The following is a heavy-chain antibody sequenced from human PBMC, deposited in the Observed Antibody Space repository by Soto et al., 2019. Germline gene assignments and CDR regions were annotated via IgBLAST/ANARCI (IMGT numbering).Heavy chain of an antibody. Sequence: QVQLQQWGAGLLKPSETLSLTCAVYGGSFSGYYWSWIRQPPGKGLEWIGEINHSGSTNYNPSLKSGVTISVDTSKNQFSLKLSSVTAAATAVYYCAINGGSSRRAYNWFDPWGQGTLVTVSS. V-gene: IGHV4-34*01. J-gene: IGHJ5*02. CDR2: INHSGST. CDR1: GGSFSGYY. CDR3: AINGGSSRRAYNWFDP. D-gene: IGHD2-15*01.